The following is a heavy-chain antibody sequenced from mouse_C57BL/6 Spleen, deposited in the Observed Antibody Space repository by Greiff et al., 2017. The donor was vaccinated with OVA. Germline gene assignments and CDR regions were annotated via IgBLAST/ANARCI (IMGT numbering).Heavy chain of an antibody. Sequence: QVQLKQSGPELVKPGASVKISCKASGYAFSSSWMNWVKQRPGKGLEWIGRIYPGDGDTNYNGKFKGKATLTADKSSSTAYMQLSSLTSEDSAVYFCARSTSNYAMDYWGQGTSVTVSS. CDR3: ARSTSNYAMDY. V-gene: IGHV1-82*01. J-gene: IGHJ4*01. CDR2: IYPGDGDT. CDR1: GYAFSSSW.